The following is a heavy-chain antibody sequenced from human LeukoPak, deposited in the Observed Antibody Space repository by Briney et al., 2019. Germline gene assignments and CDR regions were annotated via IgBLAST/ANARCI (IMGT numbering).Heavy chain of an antibody. CDR2: ISSSSSYI. V-gene: IGHV3-21*01. D-gene: IGHD4-11*01. J-gene: IGHJ4*02. CDR3: ASSAGVTPFDY. Sequence: GGSLRLSCAASGFTFSSYSMNWVRQAPGKGLEWVSSISSSSSYIYYADSVKGRFTISRDNAKNSLYLQMNSLRAEDTAVYYCASSAGVTPFDYWGQGTLATVSS. CDR1: GFTFSSYS.